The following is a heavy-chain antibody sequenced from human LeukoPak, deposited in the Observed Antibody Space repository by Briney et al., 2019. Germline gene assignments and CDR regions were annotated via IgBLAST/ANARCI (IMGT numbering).Heavy chain of an antibody. CDR3: ARGRRATPNDAFDI. Sequence: PSETLSLTCTVSGGSISSYYWSWIRQPPGKGLEWIGYIYYSGSTNYNPSLKSRVTISVDTSKNQFSLKLSSVTAADTAVYYCARGRRATPNDAFDIWGQGIMVTVSS. D-gene: IGHD3-10*01. J-gene: IGHJ3*02. V-gene: IGHV4-59*01. CDR1: GGSISSYY. CDR2: IYYSGST.